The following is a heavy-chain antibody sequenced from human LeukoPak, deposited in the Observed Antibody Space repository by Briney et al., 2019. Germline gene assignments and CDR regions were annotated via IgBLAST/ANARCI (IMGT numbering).Heavy chain of an antibody. Sequence: GASVKVPCKASGYTFTGYYMHWVRQAPGQGLEWMGWINPNSGGTNYAQKLQGRVTMTTDTSTSTAYMELRSLRSDDTAVYYCARDNSGYDYDDYVGGWVAFDIWGQGTMVTVSS. CDR3: ARDNSGYDYDDYVGGWVAFDI. J-gene: IGHJ3*02. CDR1: GYTFTGYY. CDR2: INPNSGGT. V-gene: IGHV1-2*02. D-gene: IGHD5-12*01.